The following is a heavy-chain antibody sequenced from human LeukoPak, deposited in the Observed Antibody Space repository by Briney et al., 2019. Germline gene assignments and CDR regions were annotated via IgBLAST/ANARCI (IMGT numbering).Heavy chain of an antibody. V-gene: IGHV4-34*01. CDR2: VSDTEGS. D-gene: IGHD3-10*01. Sequence: SETLSLTCGAFGVSITAYYWSWIRQSPGQGLEWIGEVSDTEGSRNNTSLESRVTISVGTSENQFSLKFIFVTAAETAVYCCARIRWGLSVSLCYNHWGLGTLVTVSS. J-gene: IGHJ4*02. CDR3: ARIRWGLSVSLCYNH. CDR1: GVSITAYY.